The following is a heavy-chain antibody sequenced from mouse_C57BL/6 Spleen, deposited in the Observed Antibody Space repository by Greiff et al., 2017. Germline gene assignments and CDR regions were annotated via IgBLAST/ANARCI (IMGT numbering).Heavy chain of an antibody. CDR3: AREGNFYYYGSSYDWYFDV. J-gene: IGHJ1*03. V-gene: IGHV3-6*01. D-gene: IGHD1-1*01. CDR1: GYSITSGYY. CDR2: ISYDGSN. Sequence: EVKLEESGPGLVKPSQSLSLTCSVTGYSITSGYYWNWIRQFPGNKLEWMGYISYDGSNNYNPSLKNRISITRDTSKNQFFLKLNSVTTEDTATYYCAREGNFYYYGSSYDWYFDVWGTGTTVTVSS.